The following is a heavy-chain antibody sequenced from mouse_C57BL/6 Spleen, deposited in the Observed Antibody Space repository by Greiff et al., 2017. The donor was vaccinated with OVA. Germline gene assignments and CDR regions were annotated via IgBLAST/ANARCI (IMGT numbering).Heavy chain of an antibody. Sequence: EVMLVESGGGLVKPGGSLKLSCAASGFTFSDYGMHWVRQAPEKGLEWVAYISSGSSTIYYADTVKGRFTISRDNAKNTLFLQMTSLRSEDTAMYYCARKDYGNYGDAMDYWGQGTSVTVSS. D-gene: IGHD2-1*01. CDR2: ISSGSSTI. CDR1: GFTFSDYG. J-gene: IGHJ4*01. CDR3: ARKDYGNYGDAMDY. V-gene: IGHV5-17*01.